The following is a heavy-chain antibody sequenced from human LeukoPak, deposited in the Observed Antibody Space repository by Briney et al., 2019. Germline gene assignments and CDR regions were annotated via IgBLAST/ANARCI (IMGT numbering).Heavy chain of an antibody. D-gene: IGHD2-21*01. J-gene: IGHJ5*02. CDR1: GFTLNTYS. Sequence: GGSLRLSCAASGFTLNTYSMNWVRQAPGKGLEWVSFISGRDSTLYYADSVKGRFTISRDDANNSLYLQMNSLRAEDTAVYYCARDYTQYDKLWWPGGNWFDPWGQGTLVTVSS. V-gene: IGHV3-48*04. CDR3: ARDYTQYDKLWWPGGNWFDP. CDR2: ISGRDSTL.